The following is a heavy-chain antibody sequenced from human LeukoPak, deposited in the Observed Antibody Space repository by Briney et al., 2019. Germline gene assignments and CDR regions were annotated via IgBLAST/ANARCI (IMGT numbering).Heavy chain of an antibody. J-gene: IGHJ3*02. V-gene: IGHV3-21*01. CDR3: AKGLPDYTSNWSSAFDI. D-gene: IGHD2-2*02. CDR2: ISSSSNYI. Sequence: PGGSLRLSCAASGFTFSSYSMNWVRQAPGKGLEWVSSISSSSNYIYYADSVKGRFTISRDNAKNSLYLQMNSLRAEDTAVYYCAKGLPDYTSNWSSAFDIWGQGTIVTVSS. CDR1: GFTFSSYS.